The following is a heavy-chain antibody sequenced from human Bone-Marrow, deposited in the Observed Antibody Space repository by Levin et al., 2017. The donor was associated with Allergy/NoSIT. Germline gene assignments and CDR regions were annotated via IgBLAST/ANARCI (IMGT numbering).Heavy chain of an antibody. J-gene: IGHJ4*02. D-gene: IGHD3-3*01. V-gene: IGHV4-59*11. Sequence: SETLSLTCSFSGGSISDHKWTWVRQPPGKGLEWVGYIYYSGHANYNPSLSSRLTISIDTSKDQFSLRLSSVTAADTAVYYCARFWSGFDYWGQGILVTVSS. CDR3: ARFWSGFDY. CDR2: IYYSGHA. CDR1: GGSISDHK.